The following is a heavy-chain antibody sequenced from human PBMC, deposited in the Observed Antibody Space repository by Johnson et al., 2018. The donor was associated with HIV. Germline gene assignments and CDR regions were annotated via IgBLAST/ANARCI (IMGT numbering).Heavy chain of an antibody. CDR1: GFTFSSYD. Sequence: VQLVESGGGVVQPGGSLRLSCAASGFTFSSYDMHWVRQATGKGLEWVSGIGTSGDTYYPGSVKGRFTISIETAKNSLYLQMNSLRVGDTAVYYCARVGVVGAAFDIWVQGTMVTVSS. CDR3: ARVGVVGAAFDI. D-gene: IGHD2-15*01. V-gene: IGHV3-13*01. CDR2: IGTSGDT. J-gene: IGHJ3*02.